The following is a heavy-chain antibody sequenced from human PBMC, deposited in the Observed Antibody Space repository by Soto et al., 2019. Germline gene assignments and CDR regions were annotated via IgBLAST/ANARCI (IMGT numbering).Heavy chain of an antibody. J-gene: IGHJ4*02. CDR2: INGANGNT. V-gene: IGHV1-3*01. CDR3: VFGGWNQYFFDY. D-gene: IGHD1-1*01. CDR1: GYTFTNYA. Sequence: ASVKVSCKASGYTFTNYAMHWVRQAPGRRLEWMGWINGANGNTKYSQKFQDRVTITRDTSASTAYMEVSSLRVEDTAMYYCVFGGWNQYFFDYWGQEIPVTVSS.